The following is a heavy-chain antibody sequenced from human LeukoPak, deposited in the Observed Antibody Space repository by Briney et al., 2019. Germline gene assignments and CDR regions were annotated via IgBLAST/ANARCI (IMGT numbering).Heavy chain of an antibody. CDR2: IYYSGST. D-gene: IGHD3-22*01. CDR3: ARFYYDSSGPTFDP. CDR1: GGSISSYY. J-gene: IGHJ5*02. V-gene: IGHV4-59*01. Sequence: SETLSLTCTVSGGSISSYYWSWIRQPPGKGLEWIGYIYYSGSTNYNPSLKSRVTISVDTSKNQFSLKLSSVTAADTAVYYCARFYYDSSGPTFDPWGQGTLAAVPS.